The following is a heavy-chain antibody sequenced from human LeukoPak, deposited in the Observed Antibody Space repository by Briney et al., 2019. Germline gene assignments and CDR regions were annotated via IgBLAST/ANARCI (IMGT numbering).Heavy chain of an antibody. V-gene: IGHV3-23*01. CDR2: ISGSGGST. CDR1: GFTFSSYV. J-gene: IGHJ5*02. CDR3: AKSPYSSSSGWFDP. D-gene: IGHD6-6*01. Sequence: PGGSLRLSCAASGFTFSSYVMSWVRQAPGKGLERVSAISGSGGSTYYADSVKGRFTISRDNSKNTLNLQMNSLSAEDTAVYYCAKSPYSSSSGWFDPWGQGTLVTVSS.